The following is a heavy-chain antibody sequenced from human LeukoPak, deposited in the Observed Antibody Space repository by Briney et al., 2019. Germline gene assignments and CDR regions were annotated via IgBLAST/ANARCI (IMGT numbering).Heavy chain of an antibody. CDR1: GFTVSSNY. J-gene: IGHJ3*02. D-gene: IGHD3-22*01. Sequence: PGGSLRLSCAASGFTVSSNYMSWVRQAPGKGLEGGSVIYSGGSTYYADSVKGRFTISRDNSKNTLYLQMNSLRAEDTAVYYCAREGGTGDTMIVVVIKDAFDIWGQGTMVTVSS. CDR3: AREGGTGDTMIVVVIKDAFDI. CDR2: IYSGGST. V-gene: IGHV3-66*01.